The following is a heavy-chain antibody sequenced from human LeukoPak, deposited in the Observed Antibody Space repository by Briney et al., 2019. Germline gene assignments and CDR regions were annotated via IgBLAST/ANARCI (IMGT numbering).Heavy chain of an antibody. D-gene: IGHD2-15*01. CDR2: ISYDGSNK. CDR1: GFTFSSYA. J-gene: IGHJ5*02. V-gene: IGHV3-30*04. CDR3: ARSPEYCSGGSCS. Sequence: GGSLRLSCAASGFTFSSYAMHWVRQAPGKGLEWVAVISYDGSNKYYADSVKGRFTISRDNSKNTLYLQMNSLRAEDTAVYYCARSPEYCSGGSCSWGQGTLVTVAS.